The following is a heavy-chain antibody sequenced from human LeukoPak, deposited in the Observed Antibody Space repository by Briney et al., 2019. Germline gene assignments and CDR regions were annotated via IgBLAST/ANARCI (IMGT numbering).Heavy chain of an antibody. CDR1: GGSFSGYY. D-gene: IGHD6-13*01. J-gene: IGHJ4*02. Sequence: SETLSLTCAVYGGSFSGYYWSWIRQPPGKGLEWIGEINHSGSTNYNPSLKSRVTISVDTSKNQFSLKLSSTTAADTAVYYCARGRQQGREGSFDYWGQGTLVTVSS. CDR3: ARGRQQGREGSFDY. V-gene: IGHV4-34*01. CDR2: INHSGST.